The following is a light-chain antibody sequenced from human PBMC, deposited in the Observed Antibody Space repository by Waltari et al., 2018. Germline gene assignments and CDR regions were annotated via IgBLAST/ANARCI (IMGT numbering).Light chain of an antibody. V-gene: IGLV1-44*01. CDR2: SND. CDR3: ATWDDSLNGHV. J-gene: IGLJ2*01. Sequence: QSVLTQPPSASWTPGQKVTISCSGSTSNIGSHTVNWYQQLPGAAPKLLIFSNDQRPSGVPDRFSGSKSGTSASLAISGLQSEDEADYYCATWDDSLNGHVFGGGTKV. CDR1: TSNIGSHT.